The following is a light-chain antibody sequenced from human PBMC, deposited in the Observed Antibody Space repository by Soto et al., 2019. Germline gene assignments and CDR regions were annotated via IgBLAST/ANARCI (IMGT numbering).Light chain of an antibody. CDR2: TIS. V-gene: IGKV1-17*01. Sequence: DIPMTQSPSSLSASVGGRVTITCRASQDIGTSLDWFQQKPGTAPKRLSYTISDLQSGVPSRFSGGGSGTEFTLTISSLQPEDSATYYCLQHYAFPFTFGPGTKVHV. CDR3: LQHYAFPFT. CDR1: QDIGTS. J-gene: IGKJ3*01.